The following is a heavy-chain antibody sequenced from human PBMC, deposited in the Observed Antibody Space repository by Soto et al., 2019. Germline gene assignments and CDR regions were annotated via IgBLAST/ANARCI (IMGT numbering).Heavy chain of an antibody. CDR1: GYSFTSYW. CDR2: IYPGDSDT. J-gene: IGHJ6*02. Sequence: EVQLVQSGAEVKKPGESLKISCKGSGYSFTSYWIGWVRQMPGKGLEWMGIIYPGDSDTRYSPSFQGQVTISADKSIXXAXXXXXXXXXXXXXXXXXXXXXXXXXXXYYGMDVWGQGTTVTVSS. CDR3: XXXXXXXXXXYYGMDV. V-gene: IGHV5-51*01.